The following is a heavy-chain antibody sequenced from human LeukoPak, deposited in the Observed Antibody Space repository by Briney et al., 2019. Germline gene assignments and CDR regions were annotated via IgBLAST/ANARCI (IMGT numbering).Heavy chain of an antibody. J-gene: IGHJ4*02. CDR3: AKWGDYDVLTGYYDSDY. D-gene: IGHD3-9*01. Sequence: PGGSLRLSCAASGFSFSNYAMSWVRQVPGKGLEWVSAISGRDDSTYYADSVKGRFTISRDTSKNTLYLQMNSLRAKDTAVYYCAKWGDYDVLTGYYDSDYWGQGTLVTVSS. CDR1: GFSFSNYA. CDR2: ISGRDDST. V-gene: IGHV3-23*01.